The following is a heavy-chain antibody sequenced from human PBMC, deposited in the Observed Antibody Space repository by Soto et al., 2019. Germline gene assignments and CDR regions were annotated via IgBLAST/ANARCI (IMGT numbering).Heavy chain of an antibody. Sequence: QVQLVQSGAEVKKPGASVKVSCKASGYTFTSYGIIWVRQAPGQGLEWMGWISAYNGDTNYAQNLQGRLTMTTDTSTSTVYMELRSLRSDDTAVYYCARVMVRGVIRVPVPLLEEFNWFDPWGQGTLVTVSS. D-gene: IGHD3-10*01. CDR3: ARVMVRGVIRVPVPLLEEFNWFDP. CDR1: GYTFTSYG. J-gene: IGHJ5*02. CDR2: ISAYNGDT. V-gene: IGHV1-18*01.